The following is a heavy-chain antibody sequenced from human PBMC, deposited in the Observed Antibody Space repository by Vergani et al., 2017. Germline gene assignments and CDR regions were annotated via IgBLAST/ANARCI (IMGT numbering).Heavy chain of an antibody. CDR1: GGTFSSYA. Sequence: QVQLVQSGAEVKKPGSSVKVSCKASGGTFSSYAISWVRQAPGQGLEWMGRIIPILGIANYAQKFQGRVTITADKSTSTAYMELSSLRSEDKAVYYCARVVAAAGPYYYYMDVWGKGTTVTVSS. CDR2: IIPILGIA. CDR3: ARVVAAAGPYYYYMDV. D-gene: IGHD6-13*01. J-gene: IGHJ6*03. V-gene: IGHV1-69*04.